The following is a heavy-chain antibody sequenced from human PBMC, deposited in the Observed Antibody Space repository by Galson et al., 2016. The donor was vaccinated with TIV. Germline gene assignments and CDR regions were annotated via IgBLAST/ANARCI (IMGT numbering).Heavy chain of an antibody. CDR1: GFTFSTYA. J-gene: IGHJ1*01. Sequence: SLRLSCAASGFTFSTYAMFWVRQAPGKGLEWVSSISASGGSTYSPDSVKGRFSIPRNNSKNTLYLHMKNLRAEDTAIYFCAKDLSRPGPTNGYLQFWGQGPQVIVSS. D-gene: IGHD1-1*01. CDR3: AKDLSRPGPTNGYLQF. CDR2: ISASGGST. V-gene: IGHV3-23*01.